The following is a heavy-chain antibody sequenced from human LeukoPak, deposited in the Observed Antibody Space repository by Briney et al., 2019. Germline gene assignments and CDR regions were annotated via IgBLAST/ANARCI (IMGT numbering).Heavy chain of an antibody. V-gene: IGHV1-8*01. D-gene: IGHD3-3*01. CDR3: ARWGIGEWLLSPNFDY. CDR1: GYTFTSYD. CDR2: MNPNSGNT. J-gene: IGHJ4*02. Sequence: GASVKVSCKASGYTFTSYDINWVRQATGQGLEWMGWMNPNSGNTGYAQKFQGRVTITRNTSISTAYMELSSLRSEDTAVYYCARWGIGEWLLSPNFDYWGQGTLVTVSS.